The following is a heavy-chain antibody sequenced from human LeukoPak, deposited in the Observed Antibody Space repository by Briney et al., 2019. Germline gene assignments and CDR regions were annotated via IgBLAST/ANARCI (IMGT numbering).Heavy chain of an antibody. J-gene: IGHJ6*03. CDR1: GFIFSDFY. Sequence: GSLRLSCAASGFIFSDFYMDWVRQAPGKGLEWIGSIYYSGSTYYNPSLKSRVTISVDTSKNQFSLKLSSVTAADTAVYYCARTTEAHSWRTRYYDYYMDVWGKGTTVTVSS. V-gene: IGHV4-38-2*01. CDR2: IYYSGST. CDR3: ARTTEAHSWRTRYYDYYMDV. D-gene: IGHD6-13*01.